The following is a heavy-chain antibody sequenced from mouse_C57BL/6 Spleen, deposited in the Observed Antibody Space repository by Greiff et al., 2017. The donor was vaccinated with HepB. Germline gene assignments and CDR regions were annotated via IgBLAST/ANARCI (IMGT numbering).Heavy chain of an antibody. J-gene: IGHJ2*01. V-gene: IGHV1-76*01. CDR2: IYPGSGNT. Sequence: VKLQESGAELVRPGASVKLSCKASGYTFTDYYINWVKQRPGQGLEWIARIYPGSGNTYYNEKFKGKATLTAEKSSSTAYMQLSILTSEDSAVYFCARGGNPFDYWGQGTTLTVSS. CDR3: ARGGNPFDY. D-gene: IGHD2-1*01. CDR1: GYTFTDYY.